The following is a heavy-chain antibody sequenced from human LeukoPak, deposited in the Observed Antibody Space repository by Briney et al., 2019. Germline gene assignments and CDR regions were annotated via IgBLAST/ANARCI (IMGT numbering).Heavy chain of an antibody. CDR2: ISEDGSVK. CDR3: VREAPGY. CDR1: GFSFTTYW. J-gene: IGHJ4*02. V-gene: IGHV3-7*01. Sequence: GGSLRLSCAASGFSFTTYWMTWIRQAPEKGLEWVAHISEDGSVKYYIDSVKGRFTISRDNAKNSVYLQMNNLRVEDTAVYYCVREAPGYWGQGALVTVSS. D-gene: IGHD2-2*01.